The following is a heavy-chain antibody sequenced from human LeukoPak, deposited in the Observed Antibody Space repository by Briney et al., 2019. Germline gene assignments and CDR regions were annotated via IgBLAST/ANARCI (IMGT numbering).Heavy chain of an antibody. CDR3: ARDSARSGSFDY. J-gene: IGHJ4*02. Sequence: ASVTVSCKASGGTFSSYAISWVRQAPGQGLEWMGRIIPILGIANYAQKFQGRVTITADKSTSTAYMELSSLRSEDTAVYYCARDSARSGSFDYWGQGTLVTVSS. V-gene: IGHV1-69*04. CDR2: IIPILGIA. CDR1: GGTFSSYA.